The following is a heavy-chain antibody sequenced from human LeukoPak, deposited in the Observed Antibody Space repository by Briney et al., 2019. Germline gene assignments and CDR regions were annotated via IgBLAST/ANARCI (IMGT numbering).Heavy chain of an antibody. D-gene: IGHD5-12*01. J-gene: IGHJ4*02. V-gene: IGHV3-21*04. CDR1: GFNFNKYS. Sequence: GGSLRLSCSASGFNFNKYSMNWVRQAPGKGLEWVSSIRNSSTYIYYAQSVKGRFTISRDNTKKSLYLRMDSLRVEDTAVYYCARGYTDYDYPLDSWGQGTLVTVSS. CDR3: ARGYTDYDYPLDS. CDR2: IRNSSTYI.